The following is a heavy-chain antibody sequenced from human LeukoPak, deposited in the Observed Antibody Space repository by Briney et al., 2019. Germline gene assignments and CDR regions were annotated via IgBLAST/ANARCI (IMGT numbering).Heavy chain of an antibody. CDR3: ARHRYYYDSSGSYYFDY. CDR1: GYFISSGYY. J-gene: IGHJ4*02. Sequence: PSETLSLTCALSGYFISSGYYWGWIRQPPGKGLEGIGRISNSGRTNYSPSLTSRANTQVDPPRKQVSLRRSSVVSADTAVYFCARHRYYYDSSGSYYFDYWGQGTLVTVSS. V-gene: IGHV4-38-2*01. CDR2: ISNSGRT. D-gene: IGHD3-22*01.